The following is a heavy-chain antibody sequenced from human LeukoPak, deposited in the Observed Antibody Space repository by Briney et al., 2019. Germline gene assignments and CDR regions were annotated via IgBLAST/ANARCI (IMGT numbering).Heavy chain of an antibody. D-gene: IGHD3-10*01. J-gene: IGHJ4*02. CDR3: AREATYYYGSGSYPRRYYFDY. CDR2: ISSSSSYT. V-gene: IGHV3-11*06. Sequence: GGSLRLSCAASGFTFSDYYMSWIRQAPGKGLEWVSYISSSSSYTNYADSVKGRFTISRDNAKNSLYLQMNSLRAEDTAVYYCAREATYYYGSGSYPRRYYFDYWGQGTLVTVSS. CDR1: GFTFSDYY.